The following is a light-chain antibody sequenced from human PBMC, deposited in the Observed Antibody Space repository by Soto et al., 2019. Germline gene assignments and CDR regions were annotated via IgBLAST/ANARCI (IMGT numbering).Light chain of an antibody. V-gene: IGKV1-39*01. Sequence: DIPMTQSPSSLFASVGDRVTITCPASQSISSYLNWYQQKPGKAPKLLIYAASSLQSGIPSRFSGSGSGTDFTLTISSLQSEDYATYYCQQSYITPRTFGQGTKVEIK. CDR1: QSISSY. CDR3: QQSYITPRT. J-gene: IGKJ1*01. CDR2: AAS.